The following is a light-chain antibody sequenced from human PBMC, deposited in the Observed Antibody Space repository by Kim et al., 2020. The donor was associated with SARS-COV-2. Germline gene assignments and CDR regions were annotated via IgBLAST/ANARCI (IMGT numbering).Light chain of an antibody. J-gene: IGKJ1*01. CDR3: QQTYSASRT. CDR2: TAS. V-gene: IGKV1-39*01. CDR1: QDISRY. Sequence: DIQMTQSPSSLSASVGDRVTITCRASQDISRYLNWYQQKPGKAPKLLIYTASSLQSGVPSRFTGSGSETDFTLTLSSLQPEDFATYDCQQTYSASRTFGQGTKVDIK.